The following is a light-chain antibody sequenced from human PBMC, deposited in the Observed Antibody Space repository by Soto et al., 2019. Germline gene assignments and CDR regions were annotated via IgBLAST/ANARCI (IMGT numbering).Light chain of an antibody. Sequence: AIRMTQSPSSFSASTGGRVTITCRASQGISSYLAWYQQKPGKAPKLLIYAASTLQSGVPSRFSGSGSGTDFTLTISYLQSEDFATYYCQQYYSYPFAFGPGTKVDI. CDR3: QQYYSYPFA. CDR1: QGISSY. J-gene: IGKJ3*01. V-gene: IGKV1-8*01. CDR2: AAS.